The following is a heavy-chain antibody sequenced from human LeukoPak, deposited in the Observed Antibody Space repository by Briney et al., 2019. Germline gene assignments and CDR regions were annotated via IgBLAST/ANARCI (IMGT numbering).Heavy chain of an antibody. CDR3: AKNYYDRRGPYSWVFDY. V-gene: IGHV3-23*01. Sequence: VLPGGSLRLSRPVSGFTFCDYALTWVRQGPGNGLEWGSKFFAGGGAALYADSVRGRFTIFRDDSKSTLFLQMHSLRAEDTAVYYCAKNYYDRRGPYSWVFDYWGQGTLVTVSS. CDR2: FFAGGGAA. CDR1: GFTFCDYA. J-gene: IGHJ4*02. D-gene: IGHD3-22*01.